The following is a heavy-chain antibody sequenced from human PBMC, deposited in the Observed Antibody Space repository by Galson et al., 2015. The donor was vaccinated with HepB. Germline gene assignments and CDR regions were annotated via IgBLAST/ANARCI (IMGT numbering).Heavy chain of an antibody. CDR3: VERAVAGPLSWFDP. J-gene: IGHJ5*02. D-gene: IGHD6-19*01. V-gene: IGHV4-34*01. Sequence: LSLTCAVYGGSFRGYYWSWIRQPPGKGLEWIGETNHSGSTNYNPSLKSRVTILVDTSQNRFSLELRSVTAADTAVYYCVERAVAGPLSWFDPWGQGTLVTVSS. CDR1: GGSFRGYY. CDR2: TNHSGST.